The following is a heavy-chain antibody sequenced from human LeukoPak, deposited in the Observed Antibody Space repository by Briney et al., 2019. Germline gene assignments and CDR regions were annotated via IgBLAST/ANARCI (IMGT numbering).Heavy chain of an antibody. CDR1: GFTFSNAW. CDR2: IKSKTDGGTT. Sequence: GGSLRLSCAASGFTFSNAWMSWVRQAPGKGLEWVGRIKSKTDGGTTDYAAPVKGRFTISRDDSKNTLYLQMNSLRAEDTAVYYCARDLGSGWYYFDYWGQGTLVTVSS. CDR3: ARDLGSGWYYFDY. D-gene: IGHD6-19*01. V-gene: IGHV3-15*01. J-gene: IGHJ4*02.